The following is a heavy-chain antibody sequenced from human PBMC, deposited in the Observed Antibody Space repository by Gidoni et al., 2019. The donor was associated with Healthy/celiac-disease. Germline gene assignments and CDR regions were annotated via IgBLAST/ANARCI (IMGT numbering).Heavy chain of an antibody. CDR1: GFTFSSYA. D-gene: IGHD1-26*01. V-gene: IGHV3-23*01. J-gene: IGHJ4*02. CDR2: ISGSGGST. Sequence: EVQLLESGGGLVQPGGSLRLSCAASGFTFSSYAMSWVRQAPGKGLEWVSAISGSGGSTYYADSVKGRFTISRDNSKNTLYLQMNSLRAEDTAVYYCAKEGGQRVAETYYFDYWGQGTLVTVSS. CDR3: AKEGGQRVAETYYFDY.